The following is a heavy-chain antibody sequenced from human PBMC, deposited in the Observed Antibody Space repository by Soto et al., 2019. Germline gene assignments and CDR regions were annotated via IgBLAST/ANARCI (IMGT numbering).Heavy chain of an antibody. V-gene: IGHV3-72*01. CDR2: TRDRSRSYTM. CDR1: GFIFNDHY. D-gene: IGHD6-19*01. Sequence: EVQLVESGGGLVQPGGSLRLSCAASGFIFNDHYIDWVRQAPGKGLEWVGRTRDRSRSYTMEYAASVKGRFTISRDASKDSLYLQMNSLKTDDTAVYYCVRVRGDGWYHPDYWGQGALVTGSS. J-gene: IGHJ4*02. CDR3: VRVRGDGWYHPDY.